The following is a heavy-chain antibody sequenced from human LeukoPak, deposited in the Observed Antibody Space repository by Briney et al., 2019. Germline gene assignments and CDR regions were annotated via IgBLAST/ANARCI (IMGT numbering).Heavy chain of an antibody. Sequence: PSQTLSLTCTVSGGSISSGDYYGSWIRQPPGKGLEWIGYIYYSGSTYYNPSLKSRVTISVDTSKNQFSLKLSSVTAADTAVYYCAREYCSRTSCYTVTTSGTFDIWGQGTMVTVPS. CDR2: IYYSGST. J-gene: IGHJ3*02. D-gene: IGHD2-2*02. CDR1: GGSISSGDYY. CDR3: AREYCSRTSCYTVTTSGTFDI. V-gene: IGHV4-30-4*08.